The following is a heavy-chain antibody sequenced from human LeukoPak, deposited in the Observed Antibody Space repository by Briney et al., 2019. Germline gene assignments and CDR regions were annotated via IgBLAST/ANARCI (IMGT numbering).Heavy chain of an antibody. CDR3: ARDRGGYCNGDSCSDAFDL. CDR1: GYSFSDYY. Sequence: GASVKVCCKASGYSFSDYYMHWVRQAPGQGLEWMAWINPKSGGTNYAQKFQGRVTMTRDTSISTASMELTSLRSDDTAVYYCARDRGGYCNGDSCSDAFDLWGQGTVVTVSS. CDR2: INPKSGGT. V-gene: IGHV1-2*02. J-gene: IGHJ3*01. D-gene: IGHD2-15*01.